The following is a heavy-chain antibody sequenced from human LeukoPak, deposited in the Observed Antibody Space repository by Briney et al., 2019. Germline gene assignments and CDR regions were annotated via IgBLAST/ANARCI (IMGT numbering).Heavy chain of an antibody. CDR3: ARHEDEGATTRFDY. CDR2: INHSGST. J-gene: IGHJ4*02. V-gene: IGHV4-34*01. CDR1: GGSFSGYY. D-gene: IGHD1-14*01. Sequence: SETLSLTCAVYGGSFSGYYWSWIRQPPGKGLEWIGEINHSGSTNYNPSLKSRVTISVDTSKNQFSLKLSSVTAADTAVYYCARHEDEGATTRFDYWGQGTLVTVSS.